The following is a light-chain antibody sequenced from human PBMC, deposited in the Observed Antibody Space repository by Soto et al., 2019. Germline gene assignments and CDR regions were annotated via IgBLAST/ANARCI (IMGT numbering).Light chain of an antibody. Sequence: DIQMTQSPSSLSASIGDRITITCRASQSISIYLNWYQQKPEKAPDLLIYAASSLQSGVPSRFSGTGSGTDFTLIISNPQPEDFAAYYCQQTYSTPHTFGGGTKVEIK. CDR1: QSISIY. J-gene: IGKJ4*01. V-gene: IGKV1-39*01. CDR2: AAS. CDR3: QQTYSTPHT.